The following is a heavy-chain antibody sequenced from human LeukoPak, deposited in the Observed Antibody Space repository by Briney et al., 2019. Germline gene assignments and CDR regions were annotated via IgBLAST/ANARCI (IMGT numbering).Heavy chain of an antibody. J-gene: IGHJ6*03. CDR3: ARMEPDCSGGSCYRSPYYYMDV. D-gene: IGHD2-15*01. CDR1: GFTFSSYA. V-gene: IGHV3-23*01. CDR2: ISGSGGST. Sequence: TGGSLRLSCAASGFTFSSYAMSWVRQAPGKGLEWVSAISGSGGSTYYADSVKGRFAISRDNSNNTLYLQMNSLRAEDTAVYYCARMEPDCSGGSCYRSPYYYMDVWGKGTTVTVSS.